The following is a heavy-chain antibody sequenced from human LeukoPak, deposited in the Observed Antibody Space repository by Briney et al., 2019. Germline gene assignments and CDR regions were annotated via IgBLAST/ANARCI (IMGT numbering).Heavy chain of an antibody. J-gene: IGHJ2*01. D-gene: IGHD6-19*01. V-gene: IGHV1-18*01. Sequence: ASVXXXXXAXGGTFSSDAXSWVRQAPGQGLEWMGWISPYNGNTNYAQKLQGRVTMTTDTSTSTAYMELRSLRSDDTAVYYCAASSGRLRYWYFDLWGRGTLVTVSS. CDR1: GGTFSSDA. CDR3: AASSGRLRYWYFDL. CDR2: ISPYNGNT.